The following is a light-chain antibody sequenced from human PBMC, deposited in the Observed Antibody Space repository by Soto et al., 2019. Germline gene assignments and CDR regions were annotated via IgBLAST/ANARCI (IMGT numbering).Light chain of an antibody. Sequence: DIRRTKAPSSVAAGVGDRVSITCRASQSISSYLNWYQQKPGKAPKLLIYAASSLQSGVPSRFSGSGSGIDSPLTISSLQPEDFATYYCQQSYSTTYTFGQGTKVDI. CDR3: QQSYSTTYT. CDR1: QSISSY. CDR2: AAS. V-gene: IGKV1-39*01. J-gene: IGKJ2*01.